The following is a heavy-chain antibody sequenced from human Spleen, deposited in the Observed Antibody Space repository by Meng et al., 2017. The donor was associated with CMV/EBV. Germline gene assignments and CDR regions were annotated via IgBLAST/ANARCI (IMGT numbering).Heavy chain of an antibody. CDR2: IYYTGST. D-gene: IGHD6-6*01. V-gene: IGHV4-59*08. CDR1: GGSISSYF. Sequence: SETLSLTCTVSGGSISSYFWSWIRQPPGKGLEWIGYIYYTGSTNYNPSLKSRVTISVDTSKNQFSLKLSSVTAADTAVYYCARENSSSSTYYYYGMDVWGQGTTVTVSS. CDR3: ARENSSSSTYYYYGMDV. J-gene: IGHJ6*02.